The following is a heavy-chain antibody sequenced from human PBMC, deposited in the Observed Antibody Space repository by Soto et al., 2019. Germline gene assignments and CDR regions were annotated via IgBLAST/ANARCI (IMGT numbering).Heavy chain of an antibody. J-gene: IGHJ6*02. CDR3: ARDSLVFNGMEV. CDR1: CGSFSGHC. D-gene: IGHD1-26*01. CDR2: IYYSASN. Sequence: PSETLSLTCAVYCGSFSGHCWSWIRQPPGEGLEWVGYIYYSASNNYNPSLKSRVTISVDKSKNQFSLKMSSVTAADMAVYYCARDSLVFNGMEVGGQGTTVT. V-gene: IGHV4-59*11.